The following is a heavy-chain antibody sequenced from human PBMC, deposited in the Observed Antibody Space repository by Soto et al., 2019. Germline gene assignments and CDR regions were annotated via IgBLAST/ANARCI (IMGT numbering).Heavy chain of an antibody. Sequence: GGSLRLSCAASGFTFSSYDMHWVRLATGKGLEWVSTIGTAGDRYYPGSVKGRFTISRENAENSLYLQMNSLRVGDTAVYYCATNSGGVRGNGYYYMDVWGKGTTVTVSS. CDR2: IGTAGDR. J-gene: IGHJ6*03. CDR1: GFTFSSYD. CDR3: ATNSGGVRGNGYYYMDV. V-gene: IGHV3-13*01. D-gene: IGHD2-15*01.